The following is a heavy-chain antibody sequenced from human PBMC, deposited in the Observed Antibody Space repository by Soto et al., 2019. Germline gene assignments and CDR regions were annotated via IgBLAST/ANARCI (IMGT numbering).Heavy chain of an antibody. CDR3: AKVAVYYYYYMDV. CDR2: ISGSGGST. V-gene: IGHV3-23*01. J-gene: IGHJ6*03. Sequence: VRQAPGKGLEWVSAISGSGGSTYYADSVKGRFTISRDNSKNTLYLQMNSLRAEDTAVYYCAKVAVYYYYYMDVWGKGTTVTVSS.